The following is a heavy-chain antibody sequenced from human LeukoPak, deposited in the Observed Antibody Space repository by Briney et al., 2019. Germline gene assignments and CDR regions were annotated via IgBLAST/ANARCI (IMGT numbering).Heavy chain of an antibody. J-gene: IGHJ6*02. Sequence: SETLSLTCTVSGGSINTNYWSWIRQPPGRGLEWVGYIHYSGSTNYNPSLKSRATISLDTSKNQFSLKLTSVTAADTALFFCARGYDIDVWGQGTTVTVSS. CDR2: IHYSGST. V-gene: IGHV4-59*01. CDR3: ARGYDIDV. CDR1: GGSINTNY.